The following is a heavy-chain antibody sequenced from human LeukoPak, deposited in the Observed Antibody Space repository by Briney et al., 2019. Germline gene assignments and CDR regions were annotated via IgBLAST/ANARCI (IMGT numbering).Heavy chain of an antibody. V-gene: IGHV3-21*01. CDR2: ISSSSSYI. CDR3: AKKGHMNSGWYYFDF. J-gene: IGHJ4*02. Sequence: GGSLRLSCAASGFTFSSYSMNWVRQAPGKGLEWVSSISSSSSYIYYADSVKGRFTISRDNAKNSLYLQMNSLRAEDTAVYYCAKKGHMNSGWYYFDFWGQGALVTVSS. D-gene: IGHD6-19*01. CDR1: GFTFSSYS.